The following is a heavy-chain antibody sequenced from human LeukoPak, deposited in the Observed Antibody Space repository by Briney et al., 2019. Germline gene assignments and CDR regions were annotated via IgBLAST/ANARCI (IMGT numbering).Heavy chain of an antibody. D-gene: IGHD2-15*01. J-gene: IGHJ3*02. CDR3: ARDRNYCSSDRCYDAFDI. CDR1: GFTVSSNY. Sequence: GGSLRLSCAASGFTVSSNYMIWVRQAPGKGLEWVSVIYSGGSTYYADSVKGRFTISRDNSKNTLYLQMNSLRAEDTAVYYCARDRNYCSSDRCYDAFDIWGQGTMVTVSS. CDR2: IYSGGST. V-gene: IGHV3-53*01.